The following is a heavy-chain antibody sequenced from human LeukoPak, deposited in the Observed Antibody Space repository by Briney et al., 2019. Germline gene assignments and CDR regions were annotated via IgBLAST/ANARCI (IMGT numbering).Heavy chain of an antibody. Sequence: TSETLSLTCTVSGGSISSGSYYWSWIRQPAGKGLEWIGRFYTNGNTDYNPSLKSRVTISVDTSKNQFSLKLSSVTAADTAVYYCAREGEYSNRLDPWGQGTLVTASS. D-gene: IGHD4-11*01. J-gene: IGHJ5*02. V-gene: IGHV4-61*02. CDR1: GGSISSGSYY. CDR3: AREGEYSNRLDP. CDR2: FYTNGNT.